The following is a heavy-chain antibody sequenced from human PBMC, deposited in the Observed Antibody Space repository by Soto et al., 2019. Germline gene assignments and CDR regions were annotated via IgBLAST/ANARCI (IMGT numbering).Heavy chain of an antibody. CDR3: ARVRITMVRGVYYFDY. CDR1: GFTFSSYS. D-gene: IGHD3-10*01. V-gene: IGHV3-21*01. CDR2: ISSSSSYI. J-gene: IGHJ4*02. Sequence: EVQLVESGGGLVKPGGSLRLSCAASGFTFSSYSMNWVRQAPGKGLEWVSSISSSSSYIYYADSVKGRFTISRDYAKNSLYLQMNSLRAEDTAVYYCARVRITMVRGVYYFDYWGQGTLVTVSS.